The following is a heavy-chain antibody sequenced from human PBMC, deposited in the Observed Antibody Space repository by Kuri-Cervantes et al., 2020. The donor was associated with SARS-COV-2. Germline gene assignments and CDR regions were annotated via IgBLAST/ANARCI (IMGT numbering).Heavy chain of an antibody. CDR2: ISGSGGST. V-gene: IGHV3-23*01. Sequence: GGSLRLSCTASGFIFSDYYMTWIRQAPGKGLEWVSAISGSGGSTYYADSVKGRFTISRDNSKNTLYLQMNSLRAEDTAVYYCAKDRTYYDFWSGYYQGNFYYYYYYMDVWGKGTTVTVSS. CDR1: GFIFSDYY. D-gene: IGHD3-3*01. J-gene: IGHJ6*03. CDR3: AKDRTYYDFWSGYYQGNFYYYYYYMDV.